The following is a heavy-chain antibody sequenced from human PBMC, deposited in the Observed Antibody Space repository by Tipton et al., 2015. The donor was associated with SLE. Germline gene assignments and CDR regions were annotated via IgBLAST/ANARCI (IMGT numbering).Heavy chain of an antibody. V-gene: IGHV4-34*01. CDR1: GGSFSGYY. D-gene: IGHD6-13*01. CDR3: ARDIYSSSLI. J-gene: IGHJ3*02. Sequence: LRLSCAVYGGSFSGYYWSWIRQPPGKGLEWIGEINHSGSTNYNPSLKSRVTISVDTSKNQFSLKLSSVTAADTAVYYCARDIYSSSLIWGQGTMVTVSS. CDR2: INHSGST.